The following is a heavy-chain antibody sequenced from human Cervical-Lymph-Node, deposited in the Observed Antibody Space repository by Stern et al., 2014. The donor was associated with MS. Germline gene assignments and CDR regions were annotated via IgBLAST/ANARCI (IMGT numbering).Heavy chain of an antibody. CDR3: ARDLGVGPTVS. D-gene: IGHD1-26*01. CDR2: IIPLVGTT. V-gene: IGHV1-69*06. J-gene: IGHJ5*02. CDR1: GGTFSNYG. Sequence: QEQLVQSGAEVKRTGSSVKGSCKASGGTFSNYGIRWVRQAPGQGLEWMGGIIPLVGTTKYEREFQGRLTITAGKHKSKGYTAQSNLRSDDTALYFCARDLGVGPTVSWGQGTVVTVSS.